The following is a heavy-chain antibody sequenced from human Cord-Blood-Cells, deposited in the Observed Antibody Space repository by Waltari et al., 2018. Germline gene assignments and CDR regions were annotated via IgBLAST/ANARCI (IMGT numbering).Heavy chain of an antibody. CDR2: IKSKTDGGTT. Sequence: EVQLVESGGGLVKPGGSLRLSCAASGFTFSNAWMSWVRQAPGKGLEWVGRIKSKTDGGTTDHAAPVKGRFTISRDDSKNTLYLQMNSLKTEDTAVYYCTTDRIAAADAFDIWGQGTMVTVSS. J-gene: IGHJ3*02. D-gene: IGHD6-13*01. CDR1: GFTFSNAW. V-gene: IGHV3-15*01. CDR3: TTDRIAAADAFDI.